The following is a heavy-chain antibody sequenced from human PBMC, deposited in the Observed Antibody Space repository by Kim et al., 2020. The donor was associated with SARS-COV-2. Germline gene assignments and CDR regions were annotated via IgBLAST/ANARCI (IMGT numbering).Heavy chain of an antibody. CDR3: ASPGRPAAILWNDF. CDR2: ITGSSGST. V-gene: IGHV3-23*01. J-gene: IGHJ4*02. D-gene: IGHD2-2*02. CDR1: GLTGLSFGNFA. Sequence: GGSLRLSCVASGLTGLSFGNFAMSWVRQGPGKGLEWVSAITGSSGSTYYADSVQGRFTISRDNSKNTLYLQMNSLRAADTAVYYCASPGRPAAILWNDFWGQGTLVTVSS.